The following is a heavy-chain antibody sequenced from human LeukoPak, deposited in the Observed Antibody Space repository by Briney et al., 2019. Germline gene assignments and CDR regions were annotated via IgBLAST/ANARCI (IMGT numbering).Heavy chain of an antibody. J-gene: IGHJ4*02. V-gene: IGHV4-61*01. CDR2: IYHSGGT. CDR3: ARAFGDTATDY. CDR1: GGSVSSGSCY. D-gene: IGHD5-18*01. Sequence: PSETLSLTCTVSGGSVSSGSCYWSWIRQPPGKGLEWIGYIYHSGGTNYNPSLKSRVTISVDTSKNQFSLNLSSVTAADTAVYYCARAFGDTATDYWGQGTLVTVSS.